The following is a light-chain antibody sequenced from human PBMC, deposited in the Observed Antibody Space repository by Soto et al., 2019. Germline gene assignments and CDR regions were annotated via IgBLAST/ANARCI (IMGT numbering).Light chain of an antibody. CDR3: QQRSRT. CDR1: QSVSSY. V-gene: IGKV3-11*01. Sequence: EIVLTQSPATLSLSPGERATLSCRASQSVSSYLAWYQQKPGQAPRLLIYDASNRATGIPARFSGSGSGTDFTLTLRRLDPEDFSVYYCQQRSRTFGQGTKVEIK. J-gene: IGKJ1*01. CDR2: DAS.